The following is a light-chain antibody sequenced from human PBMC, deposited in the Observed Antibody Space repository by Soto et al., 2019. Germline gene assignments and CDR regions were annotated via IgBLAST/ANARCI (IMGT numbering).Light chain of an antibody. CDR1: SSDVGGYNY. V-gene: IGLV2-8*01. CDR2: EVT. CDR3: SSYAGRNNLV. Sequence: QSALTQPPSASGSPGQSVTISCTGTSSDVGGYNYVSWYQQHPGKAPKLMIYEVTKRPSGVPDRFSGSKSSNTASLNVSGLQAEDEADYYCSSYAGRNNLVFGGGTKVTVL. J-gene: IGLJ2*01.